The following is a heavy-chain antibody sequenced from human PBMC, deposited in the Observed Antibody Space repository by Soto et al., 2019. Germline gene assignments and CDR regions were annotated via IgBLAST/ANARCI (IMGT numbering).Heavy chain of an antibody. D-gene: IGHD3-3*01. V-gene: IGHV3-23*01. CDR3: AKDPYDFWSGYYTTSSY. CDR1: GFTFSSYA. J-gene: IGHJ4*02. CDR2: ISGSGGST. Sequence: GGSLRLSCAASGFTFSSYAMSWVRQAPGKGLEWVSAISGSGGSTYYADSVKGRFTISRDNSKNTLYLQMNSLRAEDTAVYYCAKDPYDFWSGYYTTSSYWGQGTLVTVSS.